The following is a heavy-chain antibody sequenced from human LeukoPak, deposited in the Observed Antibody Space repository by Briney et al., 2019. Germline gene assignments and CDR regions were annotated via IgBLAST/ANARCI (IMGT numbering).Heavy chain of an antibody. V-gene: IGHV3-74*01. CDR3: TRDLMDYDVSTGLHHYYMDV. CDR2: INGDGRNI. Sequence: GGSLRLSCAASGFTFSNYYTSWVRQAPGKGLVWVSRINGDGRNINYADSVRGRFTISRDNAKNTLYLQMNTLRVEDTAVYYCTRDLMDYDVSTGLHHYYMDVWGQGTTVTVSS. J-gene: IGHJ6*02. D-gene: IGHD3-9*01. CDR1: GFTFSNYY.